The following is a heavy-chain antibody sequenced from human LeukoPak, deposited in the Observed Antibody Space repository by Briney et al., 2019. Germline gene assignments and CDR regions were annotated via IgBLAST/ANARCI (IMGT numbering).Heavy chain of an antibody. J-gene: IGHJ4*02. Sequence: GGSLRLSCAASGFTFSSYAMSWVHQAPGKGLEWVSAISGSGGSTYYADSVKGRFTISRDNSKNTLYLQMNSLRAEDTAVYYCAKDGYYYDSSGYYYGGGYFDYWGQGTLVTVSS. V-gene: IGHV3-23*01. CDR3: AKDGYYYDSSGYYYGGGYFDY. CDR2: ISGSGGST. D-gene: IGHD3-22*01. CDR1: GFTFSSYA.